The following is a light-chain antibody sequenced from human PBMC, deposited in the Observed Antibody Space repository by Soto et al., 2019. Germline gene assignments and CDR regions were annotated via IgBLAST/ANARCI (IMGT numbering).Light chain of an antibody. CDR1: SSDVGGYNY. Sequence: QSVLTQPRSVSVSPGQSLTISCTGTSSDVGGYNYVSWHQQYPGKVPKLMIYDVTKRPSGVPDRFSGSKSGNTASLTISGLQAEDEADYYCCSHAGSYTYVFGTGTKVTVL. CDR2: DVT. CDR3: CSHAGSYTYV. J-gene: IGLJ1*01. V-gene: IGLV2-11*01.